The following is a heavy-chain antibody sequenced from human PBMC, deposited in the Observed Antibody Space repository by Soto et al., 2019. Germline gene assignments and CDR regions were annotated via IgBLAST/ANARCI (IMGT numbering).Heavy chain of an antibody. Sequence: QVQLVESGGGVVQPGRSLRLSCAASGFTFSDYAMHWVRQAPGKGLEWVAVVAYDGRSKYYADSVKGRFTISRDNSRTTVYLQRNSLRDEDTAMYYCARDDILVIPGWSYNYGMDVWGHGTTVTVSS. CDR3: ARDDILVIPGWSYNYGMDV. V-gene: IGHV3-30*04. CDR2: VAYDGRSK. CDR1: GFTFSDYA. J-gene: IGHJ6*02. D-gene: IGHD2-2*01.